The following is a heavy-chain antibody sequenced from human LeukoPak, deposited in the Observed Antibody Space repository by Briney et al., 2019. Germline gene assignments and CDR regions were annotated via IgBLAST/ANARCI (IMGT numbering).Heavy chain of an antibody. J-gene: IGHJ4*02. CDR1: GYTFTSYD. Sequence: ASVKVSCKASGYTFTSYDINWVRQATGQGLEWMGWMNPNSGNTGYAQKFQGRVTMTRNTSISTAYMELSSLRSEDTAVYYCARVKRSDTASGYWGQGTLVTVSS. V-gene: IGHV1-8*01. CDR3: ARVKRSDTASGY. D-gene: IGHD5-18*01. CDR2: MNPNSGNT.